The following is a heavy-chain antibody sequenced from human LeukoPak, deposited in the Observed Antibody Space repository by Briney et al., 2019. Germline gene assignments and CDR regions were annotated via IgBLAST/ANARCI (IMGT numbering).Heavy chain of an antibody. Sequence: GASVKVSCKASGYTFTSNVIIWVRQAPGQGLEWMGIINPSGGSTSYAQKFQGRVTMTSATSTSTVYMELSSLRSEDTAVYYCARGDNPGSFWNWGQGTLVTVSS. V-gene: IGHV1-46*01. CDR2: INPSGGST. CDR1: GYTFTSNV. CDR3: ARGDNPGSFWN. D-gene: IGHD2-15*01. J-gene: IGHJ4*02.